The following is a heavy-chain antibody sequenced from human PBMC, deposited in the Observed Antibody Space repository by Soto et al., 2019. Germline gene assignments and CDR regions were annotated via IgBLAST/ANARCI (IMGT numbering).Heavy chain of an antibody. J-gene: IGHJ5*02. V-gene: IGHV4-38-2*01. D-gene: IGHD6-6*01. CDR3: ARYSVSFNWFDP. Sequence: AETLSLTCADSGDSISRDYYWAWIRQSPGKGLEWIGSAYPSVSTYYNPSVKSRVTMSLDMAQKPFSLTLTSVTAADTPINTFARYSVSFNWFDPWGQGTLVTVSS. CDR1: GDSISRDYY. CDR2: AYPSVST.